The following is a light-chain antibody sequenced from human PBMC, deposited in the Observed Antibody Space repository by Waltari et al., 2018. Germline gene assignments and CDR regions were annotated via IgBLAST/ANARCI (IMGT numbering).Light chain of an antibody. Sequence: EIVLTQSPATLSLSPGERATLSCRASQSVSSYLAWYQQKPGQAPRLLIYDASNRPTGRPGRCSGSASGTDVTLTISSLEPEDFAVYYCQQRSNWPATCGPGTKVDIK. J-gene: IGKJ3*01. CDR3: QQRSNWPAT. V-gene: IGKV3-11*01. CDR2: DAS. CDR1: QSVSSY.